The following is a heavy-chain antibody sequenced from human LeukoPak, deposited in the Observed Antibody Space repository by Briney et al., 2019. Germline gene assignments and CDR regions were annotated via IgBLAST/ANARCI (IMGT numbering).Heavy chain of an antibody. J-gene: IGHJ4*02. D-gene: IGHD2-15*01. CDR3: ASSHCSGGSCYFPFDY. Sequence: ASVKVSCKASGYTFTSYGISWVRQAPGQGLEWMGWISAYNGNTNYAQKLQGRVTMTTDTSTSTAYMELRSLRSDDTAVYYCASSHCSGGSCYFPFDYWGQGTLVTVSS. CDR1: GYTFTSYG. CDR2: ISAYNGNT. V-gene: IGHV1-18*01.